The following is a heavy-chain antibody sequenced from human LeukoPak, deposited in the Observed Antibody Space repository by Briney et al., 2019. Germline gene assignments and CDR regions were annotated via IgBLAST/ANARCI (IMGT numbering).Heavy chain of an antibody. Sequence: SGGSLRLSCAASGFTFSSYGMHWVRQAPGKGLEWVAVIWYDGSNKYYTDSVKGRFTISRDNSKNTLYLQMNSLKAEDTAVYSCAQNGRDGLDYWGQGTLVTVSS. CDR2: IWYDGSNK. CDR1: GFTFSSYG. V-gene: IGHV3-30*02. D-gene: IGHD4-17*01. CDR3: AQNGRDGLDY. J-gene: IGHJ4*02.